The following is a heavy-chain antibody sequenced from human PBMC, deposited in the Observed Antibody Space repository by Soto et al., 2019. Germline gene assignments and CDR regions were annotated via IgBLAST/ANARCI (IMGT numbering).Heavy chain of an antibody. V-gene: IGHV2-5*01. CDR2: IYWNDEK. D-gene: IGHD6-19*01. CDR3: AHRGTAVSLYRDAVNI. Sequence: QITLKESGPTLVKPTQTLTLTCTFSGFSVTDNGEGVGWIRQPPGKALEWLGLIYWNDEKTYNPSLKSRLTITKGTSANQVVLTMINVDPVDTATYYCAHRGTAVSLYRDAVNIWGQGTAVTVSS. J-gene: IGHJ3*02. CDR1: GFSVTDNGEG.